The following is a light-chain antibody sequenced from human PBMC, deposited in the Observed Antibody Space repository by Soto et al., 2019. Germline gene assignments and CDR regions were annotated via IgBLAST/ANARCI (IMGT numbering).Light chain of an antibody. J-gene: IGLJ1*01. CDR1: SSDVGDYNY. CDR2: EVS. CDR3: GSWDSSLSAYV. Sequence: QSVLTQPPSASGTPGQSVTIPCTGTSSDVGDYNYVSWYQQHPGKAPKLMIYEVSRRPSGVPDRFSGSKSGNTASLTVSGLQAEDEADYYCGSWDSSLSAYVFGTGTKVTVL. V-gene: IGLV2-8*01.